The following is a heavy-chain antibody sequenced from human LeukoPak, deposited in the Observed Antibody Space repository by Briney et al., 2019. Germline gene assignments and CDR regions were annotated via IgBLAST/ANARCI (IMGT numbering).Heavy chain of an antibody. CDR2: ISSSSSYI. D-gene: IGHD1-20*01. Sequence: PGGSLRLSCAASGFTFSSYSMNWVRQAPGKGLEWVSSISSSSSYIYYADSVEGRFTISRDNAKNSLYLQMNSLRAEDTAVYYCARESITGPYYFDYWGQGTLVTVSS. J-gene: IGHJ4*02. CDR3: ARESITGPYYFDY. V-gene: IGHV3-21*01. CDR1: GFTFSSYS.